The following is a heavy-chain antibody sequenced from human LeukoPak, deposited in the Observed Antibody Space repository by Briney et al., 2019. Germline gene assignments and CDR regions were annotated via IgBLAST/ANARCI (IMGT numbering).Heavy chain of an antibody. Sequence: SETLSLTCTVSGGSISSSSYYWGWIRQPPGKELEWIGSIYYSGSTYYNPSLKSRVTISVDTSKNQFSLKLSSVTAADTAVYYCARHEKGQREYYYDSSGYYASFDYWGQGTLVTVSS. D-gene: IGHD3-22*01. V-gene: IGHV4-39*01. CDR1: GGSISSSSYY. CDR3: ARHEKGQREYYYDSSGYYASFDY. CDR2: IYYSGST. J-gene: IGHJ4*02.